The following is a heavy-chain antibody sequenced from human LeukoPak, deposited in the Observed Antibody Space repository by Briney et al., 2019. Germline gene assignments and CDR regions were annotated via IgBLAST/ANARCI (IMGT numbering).Heavy chain of an antibody. CDR2: ISYDGSNK. V-gene: IGHV3-30-3*01. J-gene: IGHJ6*02. Sequence: GGSLSLSCAASGFTFSSYAMHWVRQAPGKGLEGVAVISYDGSNKYYADSVKGRFTISRDNSKNTLYLQMNSLRAEDTAVYYCARGGHYYDSSGYYHYYYYYGMDVWGQGTTVTVSS. CDR1: GFTFSSYA. CDR3: ARGGHYYDSSGYYHYYYYYGMDV. D-gene: IGHD3-22*01.